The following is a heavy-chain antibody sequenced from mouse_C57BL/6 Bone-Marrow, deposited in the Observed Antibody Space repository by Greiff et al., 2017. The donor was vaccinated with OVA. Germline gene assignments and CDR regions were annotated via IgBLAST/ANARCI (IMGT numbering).Heavy chain of an antibody. CDR1: GYTFTSYW. J-gene: IGHJ3*01. V-gene: IGHV1-69*01. D-gene: IGHD2-3*01. CDR3: ARSNGYYRFAY. CDR2: IDPSDSYT. Sequence: VQLQQPGAELVMPGASVKLSCKASGYTFTSYWMHWVKQRPGQGLEWIGEIDPSDSYTNYNQKFKGKSTLTVDKSSSTAYMQLSSLTSEDSAVYYSARSNGYYRFAYWGQGTLVTVSA.